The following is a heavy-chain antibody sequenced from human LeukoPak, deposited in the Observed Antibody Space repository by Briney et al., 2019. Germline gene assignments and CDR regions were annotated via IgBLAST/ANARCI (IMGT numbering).Heavy chain of an antibody. Sequence: ASVKVSCKTSGYTFTGYYMHWVRQAPGQGLEWMGWINPNSGGTNYAQKFQGRVTMTRDTSISTAYMELIRLRSDDETVYYCARKDDILAGYSLHYFDYWGQGTLVTVSS. CDR1: GYTFTGYY. V-gene: IGHV1-2*02. J-gene: IGHJ4*02. D-gene: IGHD3-9*01. CDR2: INPNSGGT. CDR3: ARKDDILAGYSLHYFDY.